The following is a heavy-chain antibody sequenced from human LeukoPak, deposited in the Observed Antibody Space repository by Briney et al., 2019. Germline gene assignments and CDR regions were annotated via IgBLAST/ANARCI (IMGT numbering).Heavy chain of an antibody. V-gene: IGHV4-31*03. CDR3: ARSAESGYADFDY. CDR2: IYYSGNA. CDR1: GGSITSGGHY. Sequence: PSETLSLTCTVSGGSITSGGHYWSWIRQHPGKGLEWIGYIYYSGNAYYNQSLKSRFTISVDTSKNQFSLKVSSVTAADTAVYYCARSAESGYADFDYWGQGTLVTVSS. J-gene: IGHJ4*02. D-gene: IGHD5-12*01.